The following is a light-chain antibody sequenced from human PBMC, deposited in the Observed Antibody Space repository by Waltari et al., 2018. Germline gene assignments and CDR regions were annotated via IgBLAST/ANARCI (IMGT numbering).Light chain of an antibody. J-gene: IGKJ1*01. CDR2: GAS. Sequence: EIVMTQSPATLSVSQGERATRSGRASQSVSSNLAWYLQKPGQAPRLLIYGASTRATGIPARFSGSGSGTEFTLTISRLQSEDFAVYYCQQYNNWPPWTFGQGTKVEIK. V-gene: IGKV3-15*01. CDR1: QSVSSN. CDR3: QQYNNWPPWT.